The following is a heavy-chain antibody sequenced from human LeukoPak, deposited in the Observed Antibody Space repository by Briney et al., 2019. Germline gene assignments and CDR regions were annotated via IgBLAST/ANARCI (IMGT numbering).Heavy chain of an antibody. CDR1: GFTVSSNY. D-gene: IGHD3-22*01. CDR2: IYSDGST. V-gene: IGHV3-53*01. CDR3: ASDPAYYYDSSGYSGHY. Sequence: GGSLRLSCAASGFTVSSNYMSWVRQAPGKGLEWVSVIYSDGSTYYADSVKGRFTISRDNSKNTLYLQMNSLRAEDTAVYYCASDPAYYYDSSGYSGHYWGQGTLVTVSS. J-gene: IGHJ4*02.